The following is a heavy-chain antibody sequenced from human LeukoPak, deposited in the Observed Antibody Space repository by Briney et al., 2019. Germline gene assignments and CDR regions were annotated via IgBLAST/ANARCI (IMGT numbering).Heavy chain of an antibody. Sequence: PSETLSLTCTVSGGPISSYYWSWIRQPAGKGLEWIGRIYTSGSTNYNPSLKSRVTMSVDTSKNQFSLKLSSVTAADTAVYYCARGRKRIAARLSLTTRYGMDVWGQGTTVTVSS. CDR2: IYTSGST. J-gene: IGHJ6*02. CDR1: GGPISSYY. CDR3: ARGRKRIAARLSLTTRYGMDV. V-gene: IGHV4-4*07. D-gene: IGHD6-6*01.